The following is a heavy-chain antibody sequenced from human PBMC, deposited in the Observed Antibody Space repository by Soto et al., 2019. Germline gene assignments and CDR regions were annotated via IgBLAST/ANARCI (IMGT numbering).Heavy chain of an antibody. J-gene: IGHJ4*02. CDR1: GYTFTIYG. D-gene: IGHD3-22*01. CDR3: ASVDSYDSSGYYGY. CDR2: ISDYNGNT. Sequence: QVQLVQSGAELNNPGSSVKIPCKASGYTFTIYGISWVRHAPGHGLEWMGWISDYNGNTDYAQNLHDRVTLTTDASTSSVYMELRSLRSDDTAVYYCASVDSYDSSGYYGYWGKGTLITVSS. V-gene: IGHV1-18*04.